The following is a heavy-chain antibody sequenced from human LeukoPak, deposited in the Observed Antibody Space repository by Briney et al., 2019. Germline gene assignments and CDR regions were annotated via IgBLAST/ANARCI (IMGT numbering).Heavy chain of an antibody. CDR2: IIPIFGRA. D-gene: IGHD4-23*01. V-gene: IGHV1-69*13. J-gene: IGHJ6*02. Sequence: ASVKVSCKASGCTFSSYAISWVRQAPGQGLEWMGRIIPIFGRANYAQKFQGRVTMTADASTSTAYMELSRLRSEDTAVYYCARPPSTAVPPCSYYGMYVCGQGATVTVSS. CDR3: ARPPSTAVPPCSYYGMYV. CDR1: GCTFSSYA.